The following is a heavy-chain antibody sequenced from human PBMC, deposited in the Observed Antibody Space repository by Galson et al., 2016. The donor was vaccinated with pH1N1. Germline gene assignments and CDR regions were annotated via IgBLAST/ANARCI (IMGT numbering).Heavy chain of an antibody. CDR3: AAQTVGATTVFDL. J-gene: IGHJ2*01. CDR2: MNPNNGNA. Sequence: SVKVSCKASGYTLTSYDINWVRQATGQGLEWMGWMNPNNGNADYAPKFQGRVTLTRNASINTAYMELSSLTSEDTAVYYCAAQTVGATTVFDLWGPGTKVIVSS. D-gene: IGHD1-26*01. V-gene: IGHV1-8*01. CDR1: GYTLTSYD.